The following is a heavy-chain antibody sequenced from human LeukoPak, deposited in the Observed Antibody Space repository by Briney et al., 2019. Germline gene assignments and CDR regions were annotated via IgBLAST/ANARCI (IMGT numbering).Heavy chain of an antibody. V-gene: IGHV3-23*01. J-gene: IGHJ4*02. D-gene: IGHD1-26*01. CDR1: GFTFSDSA. CDR3: ARDIELSC. Sequence: GGSLRLSCEASGFTFSDSAMSWVRQASGRGLEWVSLISASGGNSYYADSVKGRFTVSRDSSKNTLHLQLNSLRAEDTAVYYCARDIELSCWGQGTLVTVSS. CDR2: ISASGGNS.